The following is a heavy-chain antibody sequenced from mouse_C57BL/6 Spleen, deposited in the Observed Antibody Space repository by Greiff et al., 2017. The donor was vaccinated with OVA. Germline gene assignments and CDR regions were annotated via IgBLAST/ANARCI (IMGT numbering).Heavy chain of an antibody. Sequence: QVQLQQSGPELVKPGASVKISCKASGYAFSSSWMNWVKQRPGQGLEWIGRIYPGDGDTNYNGKFKGKATLTADKSSSTAYMHLSSLTSEDSAVYFCARQDGTYCYFDVWGTGTTVTVSS. D-gene: IGHD2-1*01. V-gene: IGHV1-82*01. CDR1: GYAFSSSW. J-gene: IGHJ1*03. CDR3: ARQDGTYCYFDV. CDR2: IYPGDGDT.